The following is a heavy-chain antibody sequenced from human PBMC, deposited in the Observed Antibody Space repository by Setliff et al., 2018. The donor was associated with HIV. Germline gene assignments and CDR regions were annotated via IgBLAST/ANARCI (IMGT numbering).Heavy chain of an antibody. V-gene: IGHV4-39*01. D-gene: IGHD2-15*01. CDR3: GRVAGYCAPSRCYGYNAFDL. J-gene: IGHJ3*01. CDR2: IFNDGRT. Sequence: SETLSLTCTVSGGSISSSSYYWGWIRQPPGKGLEWIGSIFNDGRTYYNPSLKSRVTIPMDTSTNQFSLKLTSVTAADTAVYYCGRVAGYCAPSRCYGYNAFDLWGPGTMVTVSS. CDR1: GGSISSSSYY.